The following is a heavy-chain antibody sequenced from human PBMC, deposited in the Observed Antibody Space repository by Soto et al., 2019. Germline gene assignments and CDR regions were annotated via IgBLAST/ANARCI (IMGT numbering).Heavy chain of an antibody. CDR2: IVPAFGTP. CDR1: GGTFSNYA. V-gene: IGHV1-69*01. D-gene: IGHD3-3*01. CDR3: ARGATIWGVAAYSYYEMEV. J-gene: IGHJ6*02. Sequence: QVQLVQSGAEVKKHGSSVKVSCRASGGTFSNYAISWVRQDPGQGLEWMGGIVPAFGTPNYAQNLQGRLTITADDSTTTVYMDLSSLRSEDTAVYYCARGATIWGVAAYSYYEMEVWGQGTTVTVSS.